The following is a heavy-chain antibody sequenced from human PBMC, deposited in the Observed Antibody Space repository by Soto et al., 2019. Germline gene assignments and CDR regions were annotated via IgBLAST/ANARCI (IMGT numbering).Heavy chain of an antibody. CDR1: CGSVISGSYY. D-gene: IGHD3-3*01. CDR3: ARATDFWSGYYSPNLAYYFDY. Sequence: PSETLSLTGTGSCGSVISGSYYWSWIRQPPGKGLEWIGYICYSGSTNYNPSLKSRVTISVDTSKNQFSLKLSSVTAADTAVYYCARATDFWSGYYSPNLAYYFDYWGQGTLVTVSS. CDR2: ICYSGST. J-gene: IGHJ4*02. V-gene: IGHV4-61*01.